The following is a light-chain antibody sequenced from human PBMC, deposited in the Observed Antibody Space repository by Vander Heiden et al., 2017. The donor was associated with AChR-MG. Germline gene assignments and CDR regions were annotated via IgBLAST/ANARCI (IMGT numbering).Light chain of an antibody. V-gene: IGLV3-1*01. CDR1: KLGNTH. Sequence: SYALTPPPSVSVSPGQTASISCSGDKLGNTHTYWDRQKAGQSPVPVIYQDSRRPSGIPERFSGSNSGNTATLTISGTQAVDEADYYCQAWDRSTAVFGGGTKLTVL. CDR3: QAWDRSTAV. CDR2: QDS. J-gene: IGLJ2*01.